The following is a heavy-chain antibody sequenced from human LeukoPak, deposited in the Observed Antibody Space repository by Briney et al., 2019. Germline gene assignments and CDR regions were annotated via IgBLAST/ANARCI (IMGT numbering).Heavy chain of an antibody. D-gene: IGHD3-22*01. CDR1: GFTFSSYS. CDR3: ARDGGGTMIVVVPFDY. CDR2: ISSSSSYI. J-gene: IGHJ4*02. V-gene: IGHV3-21*01. Sequence: PGGSLRLSCAASGFTFSSYSMNWVRQAPGKGLEWVSSISSSSSYIYYADSVKGRFTISRDNAKNSLYLQMNSLRAEDTAVYYCARDGGGTMIVVVPFDYWGQGTLVTVSS.